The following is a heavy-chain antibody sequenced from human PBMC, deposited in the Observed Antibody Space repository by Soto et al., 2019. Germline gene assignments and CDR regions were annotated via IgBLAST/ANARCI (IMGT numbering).Heavy chain of an antibody. D-gene: IGHD6-25*01. CDR2: INPGTGAT. CDR1: GYTFSSYY. CDR3: ARDHIAAADTYALDI. Sequence: GASVKVSCKASGYTFSSYYMHWVRQAPGQGLEWVGLINPGTGATTYAQKFQGRATMTSDTSTSTVYMELSSLTSEDTAVYYCARDHIAAADTYALDIWGQGTMVTVSS. V-gene: IGHV1-46*01. J-gene: IGHJ3*02.